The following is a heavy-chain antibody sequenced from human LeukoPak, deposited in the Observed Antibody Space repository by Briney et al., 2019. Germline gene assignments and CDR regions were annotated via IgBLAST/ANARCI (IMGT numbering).Heavy chain of an antibody. J-gene: IGHJ3*01. CDR1: GFTFSSYT. D-gene: IGHD1-14*01. Sequence: PGGSLRLSCAASGFTFSSYTMHWVRQIPGERPEWVSSISGDTTYIYYADSLKGRFTISRDNTNTSLFLQMNSLRAEDTATYFCARRGPDASFSFFDVWGQGTMVTVSS. CDR3: ARRGPDASFSFFDV. CDR2: ISGDTTYI. V-gene: IGHV3-21*01.